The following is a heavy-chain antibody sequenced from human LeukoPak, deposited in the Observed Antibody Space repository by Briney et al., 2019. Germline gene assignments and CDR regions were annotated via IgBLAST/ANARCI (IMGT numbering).Heavy chain of an antibody. CDR1: GGSISSGSYF. Sequence: PSETLSLTCTVSGGSISSGSYFWSWIRQPAGKGLEWTGRIYTSGSTNYNPSLKSRVTISVDTSKNQFSLKLSSVTAADTAVYYCARERAYCGGDCHTTWGQGTLVTVSS. J-gene: IGHJ5*02. CDR3: ARERAYCGGDCHTT. D-gene: IGHD2-21*01. CDR2: IYTSGST. V-gene: IGHV4-61*02.